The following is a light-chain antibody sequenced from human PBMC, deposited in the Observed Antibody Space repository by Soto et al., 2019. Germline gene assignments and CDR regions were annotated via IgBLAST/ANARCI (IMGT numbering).Light chain of an antibody. Sequence: QAVVTQEPSLTVSPGGTVTLTCGSSTGAVTSGHYPYWFQQKPGQAPRTLIYDTSSRHSWTPARFSGSLLGGKAALTLSGAQPEDEAEYYCLLSYSGGRYVVFGGGTQLTVL. CDR2: DTS. V-gene: IGLV7-46*01. J-gene: IGLJ2*01. CDR3: LLSYSGGRYVV. CDR1: TGAVTSGHY.